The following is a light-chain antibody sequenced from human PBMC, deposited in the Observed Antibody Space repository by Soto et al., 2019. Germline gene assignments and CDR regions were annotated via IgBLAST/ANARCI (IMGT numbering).Light chain of an antibody. CDR3: QQSYNIPRT. V-gene: IGKV1-39*01. CDR1: QSISNY. Sequence: DIQMTQSPSSLSASVGDRVTITCRASQSISNYLNWYQQKPGKAPKLLIYTASTLQSGVPSRFSGSGSGTDFTLTISSLQPEDFATYSCQQSYNIPRTFGQGTKVEIK. J-gene: IGKJ1*01. CDR2: TAS.